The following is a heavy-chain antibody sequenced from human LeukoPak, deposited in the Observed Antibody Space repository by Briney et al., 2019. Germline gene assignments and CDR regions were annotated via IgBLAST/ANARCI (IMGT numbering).Heavy chain of an antibody. CDR1: GFTFSSYE. CDR3: ARMRSYYTGFDY. J-gene: IGHJ4*02. CDR2: ISSSGSTI. V-gene: IGHV3-48*03. D-gene: IGHD1-26*01. Sequence: GGSLRLSCAASGFTFSSYEMNWVRQAPGKGLEWVSYISSSGSTIYYADSVKGRFTISRDNAKNSLYLQMNSLRAEDTAVYYCARMRSYYTGFDYWGQGTLVTVSS.